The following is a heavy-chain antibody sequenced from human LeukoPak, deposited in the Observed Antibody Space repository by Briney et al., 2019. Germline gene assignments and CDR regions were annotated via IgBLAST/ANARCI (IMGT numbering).Heavy chain of an antibody. D-gene: IGHD3-10*01. CDR3: AKGKGSYSSFDY. Sequence: GGSLRLSCAASGFTFSSCAMSWVRQAPGKGLEWVSAISGSGGSTYYADSVKGRFTISRDNSKNTLYLRMNSLRAEDTAVYYCAKGKGSYSSFDYWGQGTLVTVSS. CDR1: GFTFSSCA. J-gene: IGHJ4*02. CDR2: ISGSGGST. V-gene: IGHV3-23*01.